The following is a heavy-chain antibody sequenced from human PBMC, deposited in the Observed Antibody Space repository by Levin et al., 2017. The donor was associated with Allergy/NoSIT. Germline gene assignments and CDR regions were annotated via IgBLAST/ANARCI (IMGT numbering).Heavy chain of an antibody. J-gene: IGHJ3*02. CDR3: AKAHCSSTSCYTGNDAFDI. Sequence: HSGGSLRLSCAASGFTFSSYGMHWVRQAPGKGLEWVAVISYDGSNKYYADSVKGRFTISRDNSKNTLYLQMNSLRAEDTAVYYCAKAHCSSTSCYTGNDAFDIWGQGTMVTVSS. CDR1: GFTFSSYG. D-gene: IGHD2-2*02. V-gene: IGHV3-30*18. CDR2: ISYDGSNK.